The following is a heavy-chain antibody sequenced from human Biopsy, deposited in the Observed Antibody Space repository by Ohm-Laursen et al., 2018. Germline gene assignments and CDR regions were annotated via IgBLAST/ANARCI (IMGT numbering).Heavy chain of an antibody. CDR1: GLTFSRYS. CDR3: ARVLLPAAAVHYGMDV. CDR2: ISSSNFI. D-gene: IGHD2-2*01. V-gene: IGHV3-21*01. J-gene: IGHJ6*02. Sequence: SLRLSCAASGLTFSRYSMHWVRQAQGKGLEWVSSISSSNFIYYGDSVKGRFTISRDNAKNSLYLQMNSLRAEDTAVYYCARVLLPAAAVHYGMDVWGQGTTVTVSS.